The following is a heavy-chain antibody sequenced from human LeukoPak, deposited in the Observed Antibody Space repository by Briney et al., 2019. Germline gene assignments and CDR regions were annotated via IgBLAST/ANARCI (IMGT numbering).Heavy chain of an antibody. CDR3: ARGGLATSYYYYYMDV. J-gene: IGHJ6*03. CDR1: GFTFSSYE. CDR2: ISSSGSTI. V-gene: IGHV3-48*03. Sequence: PGGSLRLSCAASGFTFSSYEMNWVRQAPGKGLEWVSYISSSGSTIYYADSVKGRFTISRDNAKNSLYLQMNSLRAEDTAVYYCARGGLATSYYYYYMDVWGKGTTVTVSS.